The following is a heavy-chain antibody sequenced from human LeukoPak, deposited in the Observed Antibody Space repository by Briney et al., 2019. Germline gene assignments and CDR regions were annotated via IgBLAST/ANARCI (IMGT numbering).Heavy chain of an antibody. CDR2: IYYTGIT. CDR1: GGPVSTSRYY. J-gene: IGHJ4*02. D-gene: IGHD3-10*01. V-gene: IGHV4-39*01. Sequence: SETLSLTCTVSGGPVSTSRYYWGWIRQPPGKELEWIGSIYYTGITYYNPSLKSRLTISVDMSKNQFSLKLSSVTAADTAVYYCARRDYYGSGTEADYWGQGTLVTVSS. CDR3: ARRDYYGSGTEADY.